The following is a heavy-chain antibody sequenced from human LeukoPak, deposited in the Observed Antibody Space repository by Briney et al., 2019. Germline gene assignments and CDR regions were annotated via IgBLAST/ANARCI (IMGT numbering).Heavy chain of an antibody. J-gene: IGHJ4*02. D-gene: IGHD3-10*01. V-gene: IGHV3-30*02. Sequence: SGGSLRLSCAASGFTFSSYGMHWVRQAPGKGLEWVAFIRYDGSNKYYADSVKGRFTISRDNSKNTLYLQMNSLRAEDTAVYYCAKRTTMVRGVIRDSDYWGQGTLVTVSS. CDR1: GFTFSSYG. CDR2: IRYDGSNK. CDR3: AKRTTMVRGVIRDSDY.